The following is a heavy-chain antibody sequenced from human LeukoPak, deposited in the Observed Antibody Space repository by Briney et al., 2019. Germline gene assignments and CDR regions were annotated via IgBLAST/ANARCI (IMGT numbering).Heavy chain of an antibody. CDR3: ARDIVVVTAILDY. CDR2: ISTSSSYI. V-gene: IGHV3-21*01. J-gene: IGHJ4*02. D-gene: IGHD2-21*02. CDR1: GFTFSSYS. Sequence: GGSLRLSCAAYGFTFSSYSMNWVRQAPGKGLEWVSFISTSSSYIYYADSVKGRFTISRDNAKNSLYLEMNSLRAEDTAVYYCARDIVVVTAILDYWGQGTLVTVSS.